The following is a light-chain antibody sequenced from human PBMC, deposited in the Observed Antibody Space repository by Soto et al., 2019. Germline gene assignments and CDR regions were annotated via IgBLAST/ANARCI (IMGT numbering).Light chain of an antibody. J-gene: IGKJ3*01. V-gene: IGKV1-27*01. Sequence: DIQMTQSPSSLSSSVGDRVTLTCRASQAIDQSVAWYQQKPGQVPKLLIYAASTFHSGVPSRFSGSGSGALFALTITGLRPEGVATYCCQGQNGDLPVAFGPGTTVDV. CDR1: QAIDQS. CDR2: AAS. CDR3: QGQNGDLPVA.